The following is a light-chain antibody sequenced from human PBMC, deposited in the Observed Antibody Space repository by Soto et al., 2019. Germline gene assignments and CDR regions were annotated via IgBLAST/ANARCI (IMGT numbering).Light chain of an antibody. Sequence: DIVMTQSPLSLPVTPGEPASISCWSSQRLLSSNGYNYLDWYLQKPGQSPQLLIYLGSNRASGVPDRFSGGASGTDFTLKIRRVEAEDVRHYYSMQALQTPYTFGQGTKVDIK. V-gene: IGKV2-28*01. CDR2: LGS. J-gene: IGKJ2*01. CDR1: QRLLSSNGYNY. CDR3: MQALQTPYT.